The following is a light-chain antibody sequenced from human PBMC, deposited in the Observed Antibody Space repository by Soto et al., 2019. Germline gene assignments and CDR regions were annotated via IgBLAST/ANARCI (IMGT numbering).Light chain of an antibody. V-gene: IGLV2-23*02. CDR3: CSQRGNPTHDVD. J-gene: IGLJ2*01. Sequence: QSVLTQPASVSGSPGQSITISCARTDTDVYFSNFVSWYQVRPGRAPRLILYDVFHRPSGVSARFSGSRFGNTASLTISGLLADDAGDYYCCSQRGNPTHDVDFGGGTKVTVL. CDR2: DVF. CDR1: DTDVYFSNF.